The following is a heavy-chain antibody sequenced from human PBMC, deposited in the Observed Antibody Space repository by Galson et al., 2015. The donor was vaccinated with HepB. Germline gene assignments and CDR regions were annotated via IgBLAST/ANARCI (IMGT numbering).Heavy chain of an antibody. D-gene: IGHD1-26*01. J-gene: IGHJ4*02. CDR3: AKGGELLG. CDR2: ISYDGSNK. V-gene: IGHV3-30*18. Sequence: SLRLSCAASGFTFSSYGMHWVRQAPGKGLEWVAVISYDGSNKYYADSVKGRFTISRDDSKNTLYLQMNSLRAEDTAVYYCAKGGELLGWGQGTLVTVSS. CDR1: GFTFSSYG.